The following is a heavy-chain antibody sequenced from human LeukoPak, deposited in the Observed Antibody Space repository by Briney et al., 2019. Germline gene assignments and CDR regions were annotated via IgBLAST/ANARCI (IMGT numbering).Heavy chain of an antibody. D-gene: IGHD6-19*01. Sequence: PGASVKVSCKASGYTFTSYYMHWVRQAPGQGLEWMGIINPSGGSTSYAQKFQGRVTMTRDTSKSTVYMELSSLRSEDTAVYYCASLNSSGWYSYYYYYMDVWGKGTTVTVSS. CDR2: INPSGGST. V-gene: IGHV1-46*01. J-gene: IGHJ6*03. CDR3: ASLNSSGWYSYYYYYMDV. CDR1: GYTFTSYY.